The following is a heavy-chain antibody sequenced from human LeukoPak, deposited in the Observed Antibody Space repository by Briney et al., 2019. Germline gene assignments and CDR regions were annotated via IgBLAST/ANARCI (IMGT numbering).Heavy chain of an antibody. CDR1: GYPISSGYY. D-gene: IGHD1-26*01. V-gene: IGHV4-38-2*02. CDR2: IYHSGST. Sequence: PSETLSLTCTVSGYPISSGYYWGWIRQPPGKGLEWIGSIYHSGSTYYNPSLKSRVTISVDTSKNQFSLKLSSVTAADTAVYYCARVSGSYRYWNFDLWGRGTLVTVSS. J-gene: IGHJ2*01. CDR3: ARVSGSYRYWNFDL.